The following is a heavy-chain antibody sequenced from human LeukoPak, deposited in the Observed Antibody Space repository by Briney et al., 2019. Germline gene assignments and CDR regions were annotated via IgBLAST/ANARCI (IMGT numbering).Heavy chain of an antibody. J-gene: IGHJ4*02. V-gene: IGHV3-7*03. CDR1: GFTFSNSW. Sequence: GGSLRLSCAASGFTFSNSWMTWVRQAPGKGLEWVANIKEDGSRKNYVDSVKGRFTISRDNAKNSLYLQMNSLRAEDTAVYYCAKGGGYSSSWDTGDYWGQGTLVTVSS. D-gene: IGHD6-13*01. CDR3: AKGGGYSSSWDTGDY. CDR2: IKEDGSRK.